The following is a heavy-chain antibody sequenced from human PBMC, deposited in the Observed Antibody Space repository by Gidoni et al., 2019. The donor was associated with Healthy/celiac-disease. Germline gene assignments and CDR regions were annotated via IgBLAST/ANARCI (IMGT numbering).Heavy chain of an antibody. J-gene: IGHJ4*02. V-gene: IGHV4-39*01. CDR2: IYYSGST. CDR3: ARQDPPAYSSGWDFDY. D-gene: IGHD6-19*01. CDR1: GGSISSSSYY. Sequence: QLQLQESGPGLVKPSETLSLTCTVSGGSISSSSYYWGWIRQPPGKGLEWIGSIYYSGSTSYNPSLKSRVTISVDTSKNQFSLKLSSVTAADTAVYYCARQDPPAYSSGWDFDYWGQGTLVTVSS.